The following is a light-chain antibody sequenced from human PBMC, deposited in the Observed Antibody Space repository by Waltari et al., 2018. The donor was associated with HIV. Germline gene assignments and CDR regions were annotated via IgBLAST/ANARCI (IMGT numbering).Light chain of an antibody. J-gene: IGKJ4*01. CDR3: QQLKSYPLT. V-gene: IGKV1-9*01. Sequence: DIQLTQSPALLSASVGDRDTISCRASQDIDTYLAWYHQKPGKAPKLLTYAASTLQAGVSSRFSGSGSGTEFALTISGLQPDDFATYYCQQLKSYPLTFGGGTTVDI. CDR2: AAS. CDR1: QDIDTY.